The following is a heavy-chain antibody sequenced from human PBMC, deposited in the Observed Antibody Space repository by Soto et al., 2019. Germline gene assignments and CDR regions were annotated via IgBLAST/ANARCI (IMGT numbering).Heavy chain of an antibody. CDR1: GGSISSSSYY. V-gene: IGHV4-39*01. Sequence: PSETLSLTCTVSGGSISSSSYYWGWIRQPPGKGLEWIGSIYYSGSTYYNPSLKSRVTISVDTSKNQFSLKLSSVTAADTAVYYCARHRYYGDDLYNWFDPWGQGTLVTVSS. CDR2: IYYSGST. J-gene: IGHJ5*02. D-gene: IGHD4-17*01. CDR3: ARHRYYGDDLYNWFDP.